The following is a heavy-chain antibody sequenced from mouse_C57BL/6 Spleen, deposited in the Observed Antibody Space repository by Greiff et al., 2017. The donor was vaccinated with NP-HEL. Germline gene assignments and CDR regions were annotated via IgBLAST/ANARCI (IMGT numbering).Heavy chain of an antibody. J-gene: IGHJ4*01. V-gene: IGHV1-82*01. Sequence: VKLQESGPELVKPGASVKISCKASGYAFSSSWMNWVKQRPGKGLEWIGRIYPGDGDTNYNGKFKGKATLTADKSSSTAYMQLSSLTSEDSAVYFCARTITTGLYAMDYWGQGTSVTVSS. D-gene: IGHD1-2*01. CDR3: ARTITTGLYAMDY. CDR1: GYAFSSSW. CDR2: IYPGDGDT.